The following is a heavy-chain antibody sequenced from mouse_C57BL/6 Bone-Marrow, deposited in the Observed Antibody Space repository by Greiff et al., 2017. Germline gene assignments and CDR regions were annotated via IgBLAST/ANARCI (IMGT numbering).Heavy chain of an antibody. CDR3: TTGFYWYFDV. CDR2: IDPENGDT. CDR1: GFNIKDDY. J-gene: IGHJ1*03. Sequence: EVMLVESGAELVRPGASVKLSCTASGFNIKDDYMHWVKQRPEQGLEWIGWIDPENGDTEYASKFQGKATIAADKSSNTAYLQRSSLTSADTAVYYCTTGFYWYFDVWGTGTTVTVAS. V-gene: IGHV14-4*01.